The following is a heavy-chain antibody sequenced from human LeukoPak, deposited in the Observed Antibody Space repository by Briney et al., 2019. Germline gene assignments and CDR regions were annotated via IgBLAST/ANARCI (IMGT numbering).Heavy chain of an antibody. CDR3: ARARPPYYYDSSGHPGAFDI. CDR2: INHSGST. D-gene: IGHD3-22*01. CDR1: GGSFSGYY. Sequence: SETLSLTCAVYGGSFSGYYWSWIRQPPGKGLEWIGEINHSGSTNYNPSLKSRVTISVDTSKNQFSLKLSSVTAADTAVYYCARARPPYYYDSSGHPGAFDIWGQGTMVTVSS. J-gene: IGHJ3*02. V-gene: IGHV4-34*01.